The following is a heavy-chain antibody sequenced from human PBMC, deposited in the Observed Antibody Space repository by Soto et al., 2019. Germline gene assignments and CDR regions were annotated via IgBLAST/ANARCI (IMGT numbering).Heavy chain of an antibody. J-gene: IGHJ5*02. D-gene: IGHD2-21*02. V-gene: IGHV3-30-3*01. CDR2: ISYDGSNK. Sequence: QVQLVESGGGVVQPGRSLRLSCAASGFTFSSYAMHWVRQAPGKGLEWVAVISYDGSNKYYADSVKGRFTISRDNSKNTLYLQMNSLRAEDTAVYYCARGPSKGDLRPSWFDPWGQGTLVTVSS. CDR3: ARGPSKGDLRPSWFDP. CDR1: GFTFSSYA.